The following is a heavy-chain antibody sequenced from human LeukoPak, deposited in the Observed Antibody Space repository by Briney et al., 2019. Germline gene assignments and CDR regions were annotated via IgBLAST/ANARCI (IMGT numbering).Heavy chain of an antibody. CDR3: ASPGGYDFWTGPFDY. Sequence: GGSVRLSCVASAFTFSIYGMHWVRQAPGKGLEWVAVISYDGSKTYYADSVKGRFTISRDNSKNTLYLQMNSLRAEDTAVYYCASPGGYDFWTGPFDYWGQGTL. J-gene: IGHJ4*02. V-gene: IGHV3-30*03. CDR2: ISYDGSKT. CDR1: AFTFSIYG. D-gene: IGHD3-3*01.